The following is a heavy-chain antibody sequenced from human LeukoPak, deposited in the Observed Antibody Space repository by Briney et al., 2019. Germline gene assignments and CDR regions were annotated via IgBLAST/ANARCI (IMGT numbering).Heavy chain of an antibody. CDR3: AREGRITGTTRRRLNNWFDP. D-gene: IGHD1-20*01. CDR2: IYYSGSP. CDR1: GGSISSYY. Sequence: SATLSLTCTVSGGSISSYYWSWIRQPPGKGLEWIGYIYYSGSPNYNPPLKSRVTISVDTSKNQFSLKLSSVTAADTAVYYCAREGRITGTTRRRLNNWFDPWGQGTLVTVSS. V-gene: IGHV4-59*07. J-gene: IGHJ5*02.